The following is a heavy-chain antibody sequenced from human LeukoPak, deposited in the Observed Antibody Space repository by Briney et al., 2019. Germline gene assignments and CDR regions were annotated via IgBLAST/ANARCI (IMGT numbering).Heavy chain of an antibody. CDR3: ARGAFPPGDTAMAGFYYYLDV. D-gene: IGHD5-18*01. CDR1: GGSFSGYY. CDR2: INHSGST. J-gene: IGHJ6*03. V-gene: IGHV4-34*01. Sequence: SETLSLTCAVYGGSFSGYYWSWIRQPPGKGLEWIGGINHSGSTNYNPSLKSRVTISVDTSKNQFSVKLGSVTAADTAVYYCARGAFPPGDTAMAGFYYYLDVWGKGTTVTVSS.